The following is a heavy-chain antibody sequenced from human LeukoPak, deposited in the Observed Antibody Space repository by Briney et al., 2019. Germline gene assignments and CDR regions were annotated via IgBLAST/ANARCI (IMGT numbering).Heavy chain of an antibody. J-gene: IGHJ4*02. V-gene: IGHV3-15*01. D-gene: IGHD6-19*01. CDR1: GFTFSNAW. CDR3: ATEWGGVDSSGWYWYFDY. CDR2: IKSKTNGGTT. Sequence: PGGSLRLSCAASGFTFSNAWMSWVRQAPGKGLEWVGRIKSKTNGGTTDYAAPVKGRFIISRDDSKNTLYLQMNSLKTEDTAVYYCATEWGGVDSSGWYWYFDYWGQGTLVTVSS.